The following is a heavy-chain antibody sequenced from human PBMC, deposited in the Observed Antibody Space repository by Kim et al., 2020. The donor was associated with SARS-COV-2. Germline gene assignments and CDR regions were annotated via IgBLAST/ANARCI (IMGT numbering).Heavy chain of an antibody. V-gene: IGHV4-59*08. CDR2: IYYSGNS. CDR3: ARHNGVVGANEFDY. CDR1: GGSISSYY. D-gene: IGHD1-26*01. Sequence: SETLSLTCTVSGGSISSYYWSWIRQPPGKGLEWIGNIYYSGNSNYNPSLKSRVSISIDTSKNQFSLKLTSVTAADTAVYYCARHNGVVGANEFDYWGQGTLVTVSS. J-gene: IGHJ4*02.